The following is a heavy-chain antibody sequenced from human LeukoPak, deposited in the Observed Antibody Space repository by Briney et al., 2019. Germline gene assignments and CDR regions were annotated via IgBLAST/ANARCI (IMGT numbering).Heavy chain of an antibody. V-gene: IGHV3-30*03. J-gene: IGHJ6*02. CDR3: ARGTYYYYYGMDV. D-gene: IGHD2-2*01. Sequence: GSLRLSCAASGFTFSSYGMHWVRQAPGKGLEWVAVISYDGSNKYYADSVKGRFTISRDNSKNTLYLQMNSLRAEDTAVYYCARGTYYYYYGMDVWGQGATVTVSS. CDR1: GFTFSSYG. CDR2: ISYDGSNK.